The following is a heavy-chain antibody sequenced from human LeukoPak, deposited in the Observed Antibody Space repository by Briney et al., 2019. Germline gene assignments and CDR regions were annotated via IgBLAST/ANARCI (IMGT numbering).Heavy chain of an antibody. CDR1: GIGFYNYW. Sequence: GGSLRLSCAASGIGFYNYWMHWVRQAPGKGLEWLSRATSDGSDTVYADSVKGRFTISRDNARTTVYLQMSSLRLDDTATYYCATGLGHYYDYWGQGSLVTVSS. CDR3: ATGLGHYYDY. CDR2: ATSDGSDT. V-gene: IGHV3-74*01. D-gene: IGHD2-8*02. J-gene: IGHJ4*02.